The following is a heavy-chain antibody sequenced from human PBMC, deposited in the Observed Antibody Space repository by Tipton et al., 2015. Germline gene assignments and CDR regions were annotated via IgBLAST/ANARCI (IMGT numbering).Heavy chain of an antibody. J-gene: IGHJ3*02. Sequence: SLRLSCSAAGFNLSAYAMHWVRQAPGKGLEWVAIMLNDGDHKYYAASVEGRFNISRDNSKNTLYLQMNGLRVEDTAVYYCVRDPSIFYGLGSPDAFDMWGQGTMVTVSS. D-gene: IGHD3-10*01. CDR3: VRDPSIFYGLGSPDAFDM. CDR1: GFNLSAYA. CDR2: MLNDGDHK. V-gene: IGHV3-33*01.